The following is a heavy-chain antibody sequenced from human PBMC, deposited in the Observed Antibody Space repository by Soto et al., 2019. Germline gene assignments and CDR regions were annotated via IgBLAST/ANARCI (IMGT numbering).Heavy chain of an antibody. Sequence: SETLSLTCTVSGGSISSYFWSWIRQPPGKGLEWIGYIYDSESASYNPSLKSRVTMYLDTSNNQFSLKLTSVTAADTAVYYCARTNRGQGFDFWGQGTLVTVSS. CDR1: GGSISSYF. V-gene: IGHV4-59*08. J-gene: IGHJ4*02. D-gene: IGHD3-16*02. CDR3: ARTNRGQGFDF. CDR2: IYDSESA.